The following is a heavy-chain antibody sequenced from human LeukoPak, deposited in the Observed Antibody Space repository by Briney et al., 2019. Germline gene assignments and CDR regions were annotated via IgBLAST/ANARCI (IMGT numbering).Heavy chain of an antibody. CDR3: ARDSSSWNYYYYYYGMDV. V-gene: IGHV3-66*01. J-gene: IGHJ6*02. CDR2: IGGST. Sequence: IGGSTYYSDSVKGRFTISRDNSKNTLYLQMNSLRAEDTAVYYCARDSSSWNYYYYYYGMDVWGQGTTVTVSS. D-gene: IGHD6-13*01.